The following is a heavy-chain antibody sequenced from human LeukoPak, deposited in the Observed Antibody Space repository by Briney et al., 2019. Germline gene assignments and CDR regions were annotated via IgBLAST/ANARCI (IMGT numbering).Heavy chain of an antibody. CDR1: GFTFSSYE. J-gene: IGHJ6*04. Sequence: QTGGSLRLSRAASGFTFSSYEMNWVRQAPGKGLEWVSYISSSGSTIYYADSVKGRFTISRDNAKSSLYLQMNSLRAEDTAVYYCAELGITMIGSVWGKGTTVTISS. V-gene: IGHV3-48*03. CDR3: AELGITMIGSV. CDR2: ISSSGSTI. D-gene: IGHD3-10*02.